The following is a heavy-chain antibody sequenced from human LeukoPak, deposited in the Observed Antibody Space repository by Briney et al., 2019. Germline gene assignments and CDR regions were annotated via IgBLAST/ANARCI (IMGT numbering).Heavy chain of an antibody. CDR1: GYTFTSYG. V-gene: IGHV1-18*01. CDR2: ISAYNGNT. Sequence: GASVKVSCKASGYTFTSYGISWVRQAPGQGLEWMGWISAYNGNTNYAQKLQGRVTMTTDTSTSTAYMELRSPRSDDTAVYYCARVGSSGWYGMYYYYMDAWGKGTTVTVSS. D-gene: IGHD6-19*01. J-gene: IGHJ6*03. CDR3: ARVGSSGWYGMYYYYMDA.